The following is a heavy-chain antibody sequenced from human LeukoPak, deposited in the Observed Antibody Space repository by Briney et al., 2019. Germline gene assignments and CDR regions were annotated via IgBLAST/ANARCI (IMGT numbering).Heavy chain of an antibody. CDR3: AREYYYGSGSHLDY. D-gene: IGHD3-10*01. J-gene: IGHJ4*02. V-gene: IGHV4-4*07. Sequence: SETLSLTCTVSGGSISSYYWSWIRQPAGKGLEWIGRIYTSGSTNYNPSLKSRVTMSVDTSKNQFSLKLSSVTAADTAVYYCAREYYYGSGSHLDYWGQGTLVTVSS. CDR1: GGSISSYY. CDR2: IYTSGST.